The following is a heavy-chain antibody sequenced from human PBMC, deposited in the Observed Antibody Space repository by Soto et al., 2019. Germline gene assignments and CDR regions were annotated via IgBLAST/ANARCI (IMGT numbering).Heavy chain of an antibody. V-gene: IGHV3-23*01. CDR2: ISGSGGTI. D-gene: IGHD4-17*01. J-gene: IGHJ4*02. Sequence: GGSLRLSCATSGFTFSSYAMTWVRQAPGKGLEWVSLISGSGGTIYYADSGKGRFTISRDNSKKTLYLQMNSLRGEDTAVYYCAKDLPDYGDYVVGYWGQGTLVTVSS. CDR3: AKDLPDYGDYVVGY. CDR1: GFTFSSYA.